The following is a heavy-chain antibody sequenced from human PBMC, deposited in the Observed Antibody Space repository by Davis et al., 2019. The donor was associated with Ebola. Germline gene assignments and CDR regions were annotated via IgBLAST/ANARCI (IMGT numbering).Heavy chain of an antibody. CDR3: ARDGRYNWNYGWFDA. D-gene: IGHD1-7*01. CDR2: INAGNGNT. Sequence: SVTVSCKASGYTFTSYAMHWVREAGGQRLEWMGWINAGNGNTKYSHKFQGRVTITRDTSASTAYMELSSLRSEDTAVYYCARDGRYNWNYGWFDAWGQGTLVTVSS. J-gene: IGHJ5*02. V-gene: IGHV1-3*01. CDR1: GYTFTSYA.